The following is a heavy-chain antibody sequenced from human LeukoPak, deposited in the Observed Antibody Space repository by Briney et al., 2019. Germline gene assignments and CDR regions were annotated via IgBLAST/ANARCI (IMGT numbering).Heavy chain of an antibody. Sequence: SETLSLTCTVSGGSISSYYWSWIRQPPGKGLEWIGSIYYSGSTYYNPSLKSRVTISVDTSKNQFSLKLSSVTAADTAVYYCARHVITMVWGVISWFDPWGQGTLVTVSS. CDR2: IYYSGST. CDR1: GGSISSYY. V-gene: IGHV4-39*01. J-gene: IGHJ5*02. D-gene: IGHD3-10*01. CDR3: ARHVITMVWGVISWFDP.